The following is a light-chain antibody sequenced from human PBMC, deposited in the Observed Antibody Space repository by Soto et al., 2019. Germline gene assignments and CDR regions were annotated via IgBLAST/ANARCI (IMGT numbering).Light chain of an antibody. CDR3: NSYTTSNTRQIV. J-gene: IGLJ1*01. CDR1: SSDVGGYNY. CDR2: DVS. Sequence: QSVLTQPASVHGSPGQSITISCTGTSSDVGGYNYVSWYQQHPGKAPKFMIYDVSNRPSGVSTRFSGSKSGNTASLTISGLQAEDEADYYCNSYTTSNTRQIVFGTGTKVTVL. V-gene: IGLV2-14*01.